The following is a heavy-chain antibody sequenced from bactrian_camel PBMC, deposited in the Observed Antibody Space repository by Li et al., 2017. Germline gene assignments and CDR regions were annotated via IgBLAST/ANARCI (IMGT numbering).Heavy chain of an antibody. V-gene: IGHV3S53*01. CDR3: TAVSGY. J-gene: IGHJ6*01. CDR2: FISDGDS. CDR1: ADTTTDYC. Sequence: HVQLVESGGGSVQSGGSLRLSCAVSADTTTDYCMGWVRQAPGEERELVSTFISDGDSYYADSVKGRFTISQDTAKNTVYLLMNSLEPADTAMYYCTAVSGYWGQGTQVTVS.